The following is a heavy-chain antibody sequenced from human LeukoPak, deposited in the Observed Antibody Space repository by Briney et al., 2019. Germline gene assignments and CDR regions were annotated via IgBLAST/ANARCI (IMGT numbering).Heavy chain of an antibody. CDR3: ARGKGFVGHFDY. CDR1: GGTFSSNA. V-gene: IGHV1-69*04. D-gene: IGHD2-15*01. J-gene: IGHJ4*02. CDR2: IIPILGTA. Sequence: SVKVSCKASGGTFSSNAISWVRQAPGQGPEWMGRIIPILGTAEYAEKFQGRVTITADKSTTTAYMELSSLKSEDTALYYCARGKGFVGHFDYWGQGTLVTVSS.